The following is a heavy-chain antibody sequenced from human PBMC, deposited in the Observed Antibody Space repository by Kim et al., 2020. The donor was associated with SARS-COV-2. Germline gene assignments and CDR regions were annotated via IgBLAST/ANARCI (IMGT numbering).Heavy chain of an antibody. V-gene: IGHV1-2*06. CDR1: GYTFTGSY. Sequence: ASVKVSCKASGYTFTGSYMHWVRQAPGQGLEWVGRINPNSGDTIYAQRFQGRVSMTRDTSIDTAHMELNRLRSDDTAVYYCAREEAGASYLTFDYWGQGTLVTVSS. J-gene: IGHJ4*02. CDR2: INPNSGDT. D-gene: IGHD1-26*01. CDR3: AREEAGASYLTFDY.